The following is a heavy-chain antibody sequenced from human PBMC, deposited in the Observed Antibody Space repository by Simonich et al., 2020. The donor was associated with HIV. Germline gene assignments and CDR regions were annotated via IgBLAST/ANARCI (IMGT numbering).Heavy chain of an antibody. CDR2: IIPILGKA. V-gene: IGHV1-69*06. CDR1: GGTSCSFA. Sequence: QVQLVQSGAEVKKPGSSVKVSCKASGGTSCSFAISWGRQAPGQGLELMGGIIPILGKANDAQKFQGRVTITADKSTSTAYMELSSLRSEDTAVYYCARDYYYYDSSGYFLFDYWGQGTLVTVSS. D-gene: IGHD3-22*01. J-gene: IGHJ4*02. CDR3: ARDYYYYDSSGYFLFDY.